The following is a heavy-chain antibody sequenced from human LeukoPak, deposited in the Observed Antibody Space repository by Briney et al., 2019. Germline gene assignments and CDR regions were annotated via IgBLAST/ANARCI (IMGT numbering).Heavy chain of an antibody. J-gene: IGHJ4*02. CDR1: GCSISSFDSY. CDR3: ARGRDAYKVGY. CDR2: VYYSGST. Sequence: SQTLSLTCTVSGCSISSFDSYWSWIRQPPGPGLGCIGFVYYSGSTYFNPSLKSRVTISVDTSKNQFSLNLSSVTAADTAVYYCARGRDAYKVGYWGQGTLVTVSS. V-gene: IGHV4-31*03. D-gene: IGHD5-24*01.